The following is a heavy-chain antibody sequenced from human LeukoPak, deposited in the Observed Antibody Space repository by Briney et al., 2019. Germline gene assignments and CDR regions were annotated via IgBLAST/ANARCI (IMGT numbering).Heavy chain of an antibody. Sequence: GGSLRLSCAASGFTFSSYGMHWVRQAPGKGLEWVAFIRYDGSNKYYADSVKGRFTISRDNSKNTLYLQMNSLRAEDTAVYYRAKDLLWFGELGEYYFDYWGQGTLVTVSS. D-gene: IGHD3-10*01. V-gene: IGHV3-30*02. J-gene: IGHJ4*02. CDR3: AKDLLWFGELGEYYFDY. CDR1: GFTFSSYG. CDR2: IRYDGSNK.